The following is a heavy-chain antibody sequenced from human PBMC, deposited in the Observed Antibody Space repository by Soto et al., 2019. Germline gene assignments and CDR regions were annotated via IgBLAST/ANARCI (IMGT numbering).Heavy chain of an antibody. CDR2: IYYSGST. V-gene: IGHV4-61*01. CDR3: ARVSTYCSGGSCYSSRSGPIDY. CDR1: GGSVSSGSYY. D-gene: IGHD2-15*01. J-gene: IGHJ4*02. Sequence: PSETLSLTCTVSGGSVSSGSYYWSWIRQPPGKGLEWIGYIYYSGSTNYNPSLKSRVTISVDTSKNQFSLKLSSVTAADTAVYYCARVSTYCSGGSCYSSRSGPIDYWGQGTLVTVSS.